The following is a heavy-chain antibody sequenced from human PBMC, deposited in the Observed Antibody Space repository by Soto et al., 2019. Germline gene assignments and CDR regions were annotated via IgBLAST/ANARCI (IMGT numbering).Heavy chain of an antibody. CDR3: ARVSEGGSYYGGLDC. CDR1: GFTFSSYG. V-gene: IGHV3-33*01. Sequence: QVQLVESGGGVVQPGRSLRLSCAASGFTFSSYGMHWVRQAPGKGLEWVAVIRYDGSNKYYADSVKGRFTISRDNSKSALYRLNNSLRADATAVYYCARVSEGGSYYGGLDCCGQGTLVTVSS. D-gene: IGHD1-26*01. J-gene: IGHJ4*02. CDR2: IRYDGSNK.